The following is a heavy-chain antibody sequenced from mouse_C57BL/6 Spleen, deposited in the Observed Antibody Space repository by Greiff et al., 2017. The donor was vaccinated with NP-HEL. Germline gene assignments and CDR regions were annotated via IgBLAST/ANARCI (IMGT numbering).Heavy chain of an antibody. J-gene: IGHJ4*01. CDR1: GYTFTSYG. CDR2: IYPRSGYT. Sequence: QVHVKQSGAELARPGASVKLSCKASGYTFTSYGISWVKQRTGRGLEWIGEIYPRSGYTYYNEKFKGKATLTADKSSSTAYMELRSLTSEDSAVYFCAGYKAMDYWGQGTSVTVSS. D-gene: IGHD3-1*01. V-gene: IGHV1-81*01. CDR3: AGYKAMDY.